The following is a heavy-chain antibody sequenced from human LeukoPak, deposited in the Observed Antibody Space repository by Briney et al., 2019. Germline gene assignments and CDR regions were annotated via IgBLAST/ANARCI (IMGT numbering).Heavy chain of an antibody. V-gene: IGHV4-59*01. CDR1: GGSISNYY. D-gene: IGHD3-16*02. CDR2: IYYSGST. J-gene: IGHJ6*03. CDR3: ARVRPDDYVWGSYRFWDNYYYYYMDV. Sequence: SETLSLTCTVSGGSISNYYWSWIRQPPGKGLEWIGYIYYSGSTNYNPSLKSRVTISVDTSKNQFSLKLSSVTAADTAVYYCARVRPDDYVWGSYRFWDNYYYYYMDVWGKGTTVTISS.